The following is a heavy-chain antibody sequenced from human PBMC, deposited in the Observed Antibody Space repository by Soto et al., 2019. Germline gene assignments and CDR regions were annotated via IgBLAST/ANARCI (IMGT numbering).Heavy chain of an antibody. J-gene: IGHJ2*01. CDR3: EKWRLSGSQNWYFDL. CDR1: GFTFSSYA. D-gene: IGHD3-10*01. CDR2: ISGSGGST. Sequence: VQLLESGGGLVQPGGSLRLSCAASGFTFSSYAMSWVRQAPGKGLEWVSAISGSGGSTYYADSVTGRFTISRDNSKNTLYLQMNSLRAEDTAVYYCEKWRLSGSQNWYFDLWGRGTLVTVSS. V-gene: IGHV3-23*01.